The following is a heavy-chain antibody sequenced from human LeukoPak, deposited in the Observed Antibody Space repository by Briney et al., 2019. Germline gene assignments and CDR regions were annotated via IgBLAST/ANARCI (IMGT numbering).Heavy chain of an antibody. V-gene: IGHV3-30*18. CDR1: GFTFSSYG. D-gene: IGHD3-10*01. Sequence: GGSLRLSCAASGFTFSSYGMHWVRQAPGKGLEWVAVISYDGSNKYYADSVKGRFTISRDNSKNTLCLQMNSLRAEDTAVYYCAKDSAYYGSGSFYYYYGMDVWGQGTTVTVSS. CDR2: ISYDGSNK. J-gene: IGHJ6*02. CDR3: AKDSAYYGSGSFYYYYGMDV.